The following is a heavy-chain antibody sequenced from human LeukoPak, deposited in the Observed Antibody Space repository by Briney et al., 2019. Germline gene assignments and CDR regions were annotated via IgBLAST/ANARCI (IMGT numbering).Heavy chain of an antibody. CDR3: ARSPAIYDFWSGYYTGMGRIDY. J-gene: IGHJ4*02. V-gene: IGHV6-1*01. Sequence: SQTLSLTCAISGDSVSSNSAAWNWIRQSPSRGLEWLGRTYYRSKWYNDYAVSVKSRITINPDTSKNQFSLQLNSVTPEDTAVYYCARSPAIYDFWSGYYTGMGRIDYWGQGTLVTVSS. D-gene: IGHD3-3*01. CDR2: TYYRSKWYN. CDR1: GDSVSSNSAA.